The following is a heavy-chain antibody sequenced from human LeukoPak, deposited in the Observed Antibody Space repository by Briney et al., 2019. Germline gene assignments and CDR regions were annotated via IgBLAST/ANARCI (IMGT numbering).Heavy chain of an antibody. Sequence: ASVKVSCKASRYTFTAYYMHSVRPTHGQGLEWMGWINPNSGGTNYAQKFQGRVTMTRDTSISTAYMELSRLRSDDTAVYYCARWHGGNSFDYWGQGTLVTVSS. D-gene: IGHD4-23*01. CDR2: INPNSGGT. J-gene: IGHJ4*02. CDR3: ARWHGGNSFDY. CDR1: RYTFTAYY. V-gene: IGHV1-2*02.